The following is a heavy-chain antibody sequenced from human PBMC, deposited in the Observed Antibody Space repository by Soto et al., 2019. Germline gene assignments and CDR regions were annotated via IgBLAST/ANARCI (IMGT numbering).Heavy chain of an antibody. D-gene: IGHD4-4*01. J-gene: IGHJ4*02. CDR1: GFSFRNYA. Sequence: HGGSLGLSCAASGFSFRNYAMHWVRRAPGKGLEWVSGISWHSGTIGYADSVRGRFTISRDNAKNSLYLQMNSLRPEDTALYFCVKEKLYSNYEYYFDYWGQGTLVTVSS. CDR3: VKEKLYSNYEYYFDY. CDR2: ISWHSGTI. V-gene: IGHV3-9*01.